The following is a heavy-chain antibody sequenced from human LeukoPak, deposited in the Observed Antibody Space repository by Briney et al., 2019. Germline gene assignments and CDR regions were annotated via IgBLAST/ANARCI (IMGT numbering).Heavy chain of an antibody. CDR3: ARVRRLVTAMAPYFDP. J-gene: IGHJ4*02. Sequence: PSETLSLTCTVSGGSISSYYWSWIRQTPGKGLEWIGYIYYSGSTNYNPSLKSRVTISVDTSKNQFSLRLSSVTAADTAVYYCARVRRLVTAMAPYFDPWGQGTQVTVSS. D-gene: IGHD5-18*01. CDR1: GGSISSYY. V-gene: IGHV4-59*01. CDR2: IYYSGST.